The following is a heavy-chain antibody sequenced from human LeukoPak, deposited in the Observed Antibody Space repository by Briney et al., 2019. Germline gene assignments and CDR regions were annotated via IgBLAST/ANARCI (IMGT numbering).Heavy chain of an antibody. CDR3: ARHLDGSGSYRRALDH. D-gene: IGHD3-10*01. Sequence: SETLSLTCTVSGGSISSSSCYWGWIRQPPGKGLEWIGSIYYSGSTFYNPSLKSRVTISVDTSKNQFSLKLSSVTAADTAVYYCARHLDGSGSYRRALDHWGQGTLVTVSS. CDR2: IYYSGST. CDR1: GGSISSSSCY. V-gene: IGHV4-39*01. J-gene: IGHJ4*02.